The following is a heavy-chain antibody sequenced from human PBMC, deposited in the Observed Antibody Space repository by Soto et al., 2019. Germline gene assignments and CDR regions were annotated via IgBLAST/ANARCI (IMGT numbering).Heavy chain of an antibody. CDR2: ISYDGSNK. CDR3: ARSPYQLLPNWFDP. D-gene: IGHD2-2*01. J-gene: IGHJ5*02. CDR1: GFTFSSYA. Sequence: PGGSLRLSCAASGFTFSSYAMHWVRQAPGKGLEWVAVISYDGSNKYYADSVKGRFTISRDNSKNTLYLQMNSLRAEDTAVYYCARSPYQLLPNWFDPWGQGTLVTVSS. V-gene: IGHV3-30-3*01.